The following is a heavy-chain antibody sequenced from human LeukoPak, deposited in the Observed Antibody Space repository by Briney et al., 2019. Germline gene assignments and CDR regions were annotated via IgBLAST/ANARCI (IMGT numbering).Heavy chain of an antibody. CDR2: INHSGST. CDR3: AREGVNFWSGYYMDYMDV. J-gene: IGHJ6*03. D-gene: IGHD3-3*01. V-gene: IGHV4-34*01. Sequence: SETLSLTCAVYGGSFSGYYWSWIRQPPGKGLEWIGEINHSGSTNYNPSLKSRVTISVDTSKNQFSLKLSSVTAADTAVYYCAREGVNFWSGYYMDYMDVWGKGTTVTVSS. CDR1: GGSFSGYY.